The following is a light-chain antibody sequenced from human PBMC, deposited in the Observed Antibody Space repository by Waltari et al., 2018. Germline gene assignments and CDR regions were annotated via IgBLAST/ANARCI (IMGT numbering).Light chain of an antibody. CDR3: QHYVRLSVS. Sequence: EIVLTQSPGTLSLSPGERATLSCRASQSVSRSLAWYQQKPGQAPRLLIYGASSRATGVPDRFSGSGSGTDFSLTISRLEPEDFAVYYCQHYVRLSVSFGQGTKVESK. V-gene: IGKV3-20*01. J-gene: IGKJ1*01. CDR1: QSVSRS. CDR2: GAS.